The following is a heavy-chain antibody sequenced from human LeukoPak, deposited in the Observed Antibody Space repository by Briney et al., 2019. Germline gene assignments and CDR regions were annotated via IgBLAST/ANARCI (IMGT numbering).Heavy chain of an antibody. CDR2: ISYSSSAI. CDR1: GVTFSTYS. CDR3: ARDSYGSSGYYYVSDY. D-gene: IGHD3-22*01. V-gene: IGHV3-48*02. Sequence: GGSLRLSCAASGVTFSTYSMNWVRQAPGKGLEWVSYISYSSSAIYYADSVKGRFTISRDNAKNSLYLQMNSLRDEDTAVYYCARDSYGSSGYYYVSDYWGQGTLVTVSS. J-gene: IGHJ4*02.